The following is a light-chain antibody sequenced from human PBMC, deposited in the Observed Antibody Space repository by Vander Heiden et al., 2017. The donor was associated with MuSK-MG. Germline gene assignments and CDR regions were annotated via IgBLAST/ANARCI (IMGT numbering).Light chain of an antibody. V-gene: IGKV1-5*03. CDR2: KAS. CDR1: QSISSW. J-gene: IGKJ1*01. CDR3: QQYNSYLRT. Sequence: DIQMTQSPSNLSASVGDRVTITCRASQSISSWLAWYQQKPGKAPKLLIYKASSLESGVPSRFSGSGSGTEFTLTISSLQPDDFATYYCQQYNSYLRTFGQGTKVEIK.